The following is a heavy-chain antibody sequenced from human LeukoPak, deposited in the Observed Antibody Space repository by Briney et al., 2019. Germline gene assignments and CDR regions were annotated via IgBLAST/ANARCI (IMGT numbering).Heavy chain of an antibody. Sequence: PSETLSLTCTVSGGSISSGGYYWSWIRQHPGKGLEWIGYIYYSGSTYYNPSLKSRVTISVDRSKNQFSLKLSSVTAADTAVYYCARAVDGGIDYWGQGTLVTVSS. D-gene: IGHD4-23*01. CDR3: ARAVDGGIDY. V-gene: IGHV4-31*03. J-gene: IGHJ4*02. CDR2: IYYSGST. CDR1: GGSISSGGYY.